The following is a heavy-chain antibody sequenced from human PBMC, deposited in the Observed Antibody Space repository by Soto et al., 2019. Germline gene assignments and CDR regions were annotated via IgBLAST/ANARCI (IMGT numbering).Heavy chain of an antibody. CDR2: IYYSGST. CDR3: ARSETTGTTTGDHAFDI. Sequence: SETLSLTCTVSGGSISSYYWSWIRQPPGKGLEWIGYIYYSGSTNYNPSLKSRVTISVDTSKNQFSLKLGSVTAADTAVYYCARSETTGTTTGDHAFDIWGQGTMVTVSS. J-gene: IGHJ3*02. CDR1: GGSISSYY. D-gene: IGHD1-1*01. V-gene: IGHV4-59*01.